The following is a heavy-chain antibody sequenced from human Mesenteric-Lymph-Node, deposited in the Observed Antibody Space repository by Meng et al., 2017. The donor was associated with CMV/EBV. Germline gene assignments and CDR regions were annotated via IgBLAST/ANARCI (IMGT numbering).Heavy chain of an antibody. D-gene: IGHD4-23*01. J-gene: IGHJ6*02. CDR1: GFTFSSYA. CDR3: ARDRWELIRGNYYYYDGMDY. Sequence: GESLKISCAASGFTFSSYAMHWVRQAPGKGLEYVSAISSNGGSTYYADSVKGRFTISRDYAKNSMYIQMNSLRVEDTAVYYCARDRWELIRGNYYYYDGMDYWGQGTPVTVSS. CDR2: ISSNGGST. V-gene: IGHV3-64*02.